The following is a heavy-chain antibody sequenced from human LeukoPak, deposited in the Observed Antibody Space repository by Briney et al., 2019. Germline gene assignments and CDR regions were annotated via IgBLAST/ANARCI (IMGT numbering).Heavy chain of an antibody. CDR3: IVFGDSNH. V-gene: IGHV3-53*01. CDR1: GFTGSHNY. D-gene: IGHD4-17*01. CDR2: THSSGGT. Sequence: GGSLRLSCAASGFTGSHNYMSWVRQAPGKGLEWVSATHSSGGTYYADSVKGRFTISRDTSKNTLYLQINSLSVEDTAVYYCIVFGDSNHWGQGNLVTVSS. J-gene: IGHJ5*02.